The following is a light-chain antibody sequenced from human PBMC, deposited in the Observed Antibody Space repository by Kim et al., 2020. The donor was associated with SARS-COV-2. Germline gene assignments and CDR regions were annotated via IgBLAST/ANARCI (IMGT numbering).Light chain of an antibody. CDR2: AAS. J-gene: IGKJ2*01. CDR3: QQYHNLPYT. CDR1: QDISNY. Sequence: SAYVGDRVTIACQAGQDISNYLIWYQQKPGKAPKLLIYAASNLQTGVPSRFSGSGSGTDFAFTISSLQPEDIATYYCQQYHNLPYTFGQGTKLEI. V-gene: IGKV1-33*01.